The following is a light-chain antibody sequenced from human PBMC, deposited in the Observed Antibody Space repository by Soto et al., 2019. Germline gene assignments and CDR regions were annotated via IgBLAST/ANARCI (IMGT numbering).Light chain of an antibody. CDR3: QHSYTTPVT. Sequence: DIQMTQSPSSLSASVGDRVTITCRASQIITTFLNWYQHKTGRGPNLLVYAASSLQSGVPSRFSGSGSGTDFPLTITNVQPEDSATYYCQHSYTTPVTFGQGTRLEIK. CDR1: QIITTF. J-gene: IGKJ5*01. V-gene: IGKV1-39*01. CDR2: AAS.